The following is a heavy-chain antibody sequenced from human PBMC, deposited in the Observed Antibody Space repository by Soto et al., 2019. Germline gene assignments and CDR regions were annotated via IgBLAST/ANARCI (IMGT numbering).Heavy chain of an antibody. V-gene: IGHV3-33*01. D-gene: IGHD3-22*01. CDR3: ARAPYYYDSSGYYLDY. CDR1: GFTFTSYG. CDR2: TWYDGSNK. J-gene: IGHJ4*02. Sequence: QVQLVESGGGVVQPGKSLRLSCAASGFTFTSYGMHWVRQAPGKGLEWVAVTWYDGSNKYYADSVKGRFTISRDNSKNTLFLQMNSLRAEDTAVYYCARAPYYYDSSGYYLDYWGQGTLVTVSS.